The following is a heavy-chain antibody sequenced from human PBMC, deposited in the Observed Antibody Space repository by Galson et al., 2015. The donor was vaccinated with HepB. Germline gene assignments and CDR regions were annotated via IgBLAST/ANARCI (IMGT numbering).Heavy chain of an antibody. V-gene: IGHV1-18*01. D-gene: IGHD6-19*01. CDR3: ARANGHPAEGWEWLEYYFDY. J-gene: IGHJ4*02. Sequence: SVKVSCKASDYTFSLFGITWVRQAPGQGLEWMGWIRPYNDNTKYAQRFQGRVTMTTASSTDTVYMELRSLRSDDTAVYYCARANGHPAEGWEWLEYYFDYWGQGTLVTVSS. CDR1: DYTFSLFG. CDR2: IRPYNDNT.